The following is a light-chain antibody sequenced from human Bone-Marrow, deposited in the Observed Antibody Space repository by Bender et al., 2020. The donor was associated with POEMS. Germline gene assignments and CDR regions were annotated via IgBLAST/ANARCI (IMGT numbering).Light chain of an antibody. Sequence: QSALTQPASVSGSPGQSITISCTGTYTDVGRYNYVSWYQQHPGKAPRLILYGVSDRPSGVSHRFSGSKSGITASLAITGLQAEDEGDYYCQSYDNSLGGWVFGGGTKLTVL. CDR1: YTDVGRYNY. J-gene: IGLJ3*02. CDR3: QSYDNSLGGWV. CDR2: GVS. V-gene: IGLV2-14*03.